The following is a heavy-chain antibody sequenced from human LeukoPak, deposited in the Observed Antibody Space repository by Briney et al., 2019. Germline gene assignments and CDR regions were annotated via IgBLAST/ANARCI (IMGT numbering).Heavy chain of an antibody. D-gene: IGHD2-2*01. CDR2: ISGSGSTT. V-gene: IGHV3-23*01. CDR3: AKDRGTSGRHSRFDY. CDR1: GFTFSSYA. Sequence: GVSLRLSCAASGFTFSSYAMSWVRQAPGGGLEWVSAISGSGSTTYYADSVKGHFTISRDNSKNTLYLQMDSLTAEDTAIYYCAKDRGTSGRHSRFDYWGQGTLVTVSS. J-gene: IGHJ4*02.